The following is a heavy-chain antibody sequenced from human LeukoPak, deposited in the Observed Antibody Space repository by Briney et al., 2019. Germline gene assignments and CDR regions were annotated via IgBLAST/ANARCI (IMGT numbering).Heavy chain of an antibody. Sequence: PGGSLRLSCAASGFTSSSYAMNWVRQAPGKGLEWVSSISSSSSYIYYADSVKGRFTISRDNAKNSLYLQMNSLRAEDSAVYYCARDRNRDGYPYYYGMDVWGQGTTVTVSS. V-gene: IGHV3-21*01. D-gene: IGHD2-21*02. CDR2: ISSSSSYI. CDR3: ARDRNRDGYPYYYGMDV. J-gene: IGHJ6*02. CDR1: GFTSSSYA.